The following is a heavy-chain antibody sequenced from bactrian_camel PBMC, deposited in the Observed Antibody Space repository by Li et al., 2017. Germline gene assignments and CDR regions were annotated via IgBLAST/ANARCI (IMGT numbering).Heavy chain of an antibody. J-gene: IGHJ7*01. CDR2: IDSDGRVT. V-gene: IGHV3-2*01. D-gene: IGHD2*01. CDR1: GDTARPYF. Sequence: HVQLVESGGGSVQTGGSLRLSCARSGDTARPYFMGWFRQTPGNSGKDREAVATIDSDGRVTTYADSVKGRFTISKDNAKNTLYLQMDSLKPEDTAMYYCAADIGLSGGYCYRGVTGVYYSGMDYWCKGTQVTVS.